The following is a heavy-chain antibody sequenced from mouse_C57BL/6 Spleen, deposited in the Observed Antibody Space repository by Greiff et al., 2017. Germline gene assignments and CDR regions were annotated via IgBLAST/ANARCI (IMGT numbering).Heavy chain of an antibody. Sequence: QVQLQQSGAELAKPGASVKLSCKASGYTFTSYWMHWVKQRPGQGLEWIGYINPSSGYTKYNQKFKDKATLTADKSSSTAYMQLSSLTYEDSAVYYCAYLYYYGSSATLYWYFDVWGTGTTVTVSS. V-gene: IGHV1-7*01. J-gene: IGHJ1*03. CDR1: GYTFTSYW. D-gene: IGHD1-1*01. CDR3: AYLYYYGSSATLYWYFDV. CDR2: INPSSGYT.